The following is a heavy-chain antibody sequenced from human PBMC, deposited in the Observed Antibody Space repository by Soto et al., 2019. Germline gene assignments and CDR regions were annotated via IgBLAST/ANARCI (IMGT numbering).Heavy chain of an antibody. V-gene: IGHV1-18*01. Sequence: QVQLVQSGAEVKKPGASVKVSCKASGYTFTSYGISWVRQAPGQGLEWMGWISAYNGNTNYAQKLQGRVTMTTDTSAITAYMELRSLRSDDTDVYYCERDQDYYGSGSLNNWFDPWGQGTLVTVSS. D-gene: IGHD3-10*01. CDR3: ERDQDYYGSGSLNNWFDP. CDR2: ISAYNGNT. CDR1: GYTFTSYG. J-gene: IGHJ5*02.